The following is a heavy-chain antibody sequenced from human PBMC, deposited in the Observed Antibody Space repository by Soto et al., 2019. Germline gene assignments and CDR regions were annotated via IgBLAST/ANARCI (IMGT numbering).Heavy chain of an antibody. Sequence: PSETLSLTCAVYGGSFSGYYWSWIRQPPGKGLEWIGEINHSGSTNYNPSLKSRVTISVDTSKNQFSLKLSSVTAADTAVYYCARVSDFWSGYYVYWGQGTLVTVSS. J-gene: IGHJ4*02. CDR1: GGSFSGYY. CDR3: ARVSDFWSGYYVY. CDR2: INHSGST. V-gene: IGHV4-34*01. D-gene: IGHD3-3*01.